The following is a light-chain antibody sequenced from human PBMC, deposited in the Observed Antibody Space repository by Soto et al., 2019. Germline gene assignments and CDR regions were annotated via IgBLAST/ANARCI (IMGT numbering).Light chain of an antibody. Sequence: QSVLTQPASVSGSPGQSITISCAGTSSDVGGYDYVSWYQIHPGKAPKLMVFEVSNRPSGVSYRFSGSKSGNTASLTISGLQAEDEADYFCSSYSLSTAYLFGTGTKVTVL. J-gene: IGLJ1*01. CDR1: SSDVGGYDY. CDR2: EVS. CDR3: SSYSLSTAYL. V-gene: IGLV2-14*01.